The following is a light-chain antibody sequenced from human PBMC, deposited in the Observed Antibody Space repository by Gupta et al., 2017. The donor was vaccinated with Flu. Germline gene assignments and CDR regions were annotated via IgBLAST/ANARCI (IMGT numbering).Light chain of an antibody. J-gene: IGKJ1*01. Sequence: DIQITQSPSSLSASVGDRVTITCRASQTITNFLNWYQQIPLKAPKLLIHAASRLQSGVPSRFSGSGSGTDFTLTISSLQPEDFATYYCQRTYSAPRTFGQGTKVEI. CDR3: QRTYSAPRT. CDR2: AAS. V-gene: IGKV1-39*01. CDR1: QTITNF.